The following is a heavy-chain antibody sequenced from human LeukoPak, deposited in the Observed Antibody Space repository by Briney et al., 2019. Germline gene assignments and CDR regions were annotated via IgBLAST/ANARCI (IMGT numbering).Heavy chain of an antibody. Sequence: SVQVSCKASGYTFTGYYMHWVRQAPGQGLEWMGWINPNSGGTNYAQKFQGRVTMTRDTSISTAYMELSRLRSDDTAVYYCARDGGARYYDSSGYYGRWGQGTLVTVSS. V-gene: IGHV1-2*02. CDR2: INPNSGGT. CDR1: GYTFTGYY. J-gene: IGHJ4*02. D-gene: IGHD3-22*01. CDR3: ARDGGARYYDSSGYYGR.